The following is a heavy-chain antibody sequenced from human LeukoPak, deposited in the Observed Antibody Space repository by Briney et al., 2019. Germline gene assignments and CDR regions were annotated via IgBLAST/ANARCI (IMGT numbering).Heavy chain of an antibody. CDR2: IYYSGSP. V-gene: IGHV4-30-4*08. Sequence: SETLSLTCTVSGGSISSGDYYWSWIRQPPAKGLERIGYIYYSGSPYYNPSLKIRVTISVDTSKNQFSLKLSSVTAADTAVYYCASSSSWYVVFDYWGQGTLVTVSS. CDR3: ASSSSWYVVFDY. J-gene: IGHJ4*02. CDR1: GGSISSGDYY. D-gene: IGHD6-13*01.